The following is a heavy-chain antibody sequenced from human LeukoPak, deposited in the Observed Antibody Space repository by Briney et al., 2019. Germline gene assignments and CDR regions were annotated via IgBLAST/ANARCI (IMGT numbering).Heavy chain of an antibody. CDR1: GFTFGSYA. CDR2: ISGSGGST. J-gene: IGHJ5*02. D-gene: IGHD1-7*01. V-gene: IGHV3-23*01. CDR3: AKLKDWNYVRSWFDP. Sequence: GGSLRLSCAASGFTFGSYAMSWVRQAPGKGLEWVSAISGSGGSTYYADSVKGRFTISRDNSKNTLYLQMDSLRAEDTAIYYCAKLKDWNYVRSWFDPWGQGTLVTVSS.